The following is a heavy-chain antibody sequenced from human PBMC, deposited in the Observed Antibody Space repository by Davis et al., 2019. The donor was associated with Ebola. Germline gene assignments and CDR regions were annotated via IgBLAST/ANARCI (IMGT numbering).Heavy chain of an antibody. D-gene: IGHD3-10*01. CDR2: ISVYEDNT. J-gene: IGHJ6*04. CDR1: GYSFTPYA. Sequence: AASVTVSCKASGYSFTPYAINWVRHAPGQGLQWMGWISVYEDNTNYAPRFQGRITLTKDRATSTVYMELRSLTSDDTAVYYCARDLATSSGAHFFYFGMDVWGEGTSVAVSS. CDR3: ARDLATSSGAHFFYFGMDV. V-gene: IGHV1-18*01.